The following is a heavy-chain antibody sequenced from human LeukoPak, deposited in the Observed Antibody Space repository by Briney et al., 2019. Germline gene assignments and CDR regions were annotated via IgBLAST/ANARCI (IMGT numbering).Heavy chain of an antibody. Sequence: SETLSFTWTVSGGSIGDDYFTWIRQPAGKGLEWIGRIHSGGTTNYNPSLMSRVTLSIDTSKKQISLRLTSMTAADTALYYCARDNGSGYTYGYEHYYYYIDVWGKGTTVTVSS. CDR3: ARDNGSGYTYGYEHYYYYIDV. CDR2: IHSGGTT. CDR1: GGSIGDDY. V-gene: IGHV4-4*07. D-gene: IGHD5-18*01. J-gene: IGHJ6*03.